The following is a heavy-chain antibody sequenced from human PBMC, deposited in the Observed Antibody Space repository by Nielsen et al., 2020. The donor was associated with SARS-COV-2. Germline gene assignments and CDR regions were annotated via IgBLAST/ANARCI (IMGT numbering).Heavy chain of an antibody. CDR3: ARVRSSSGIWFDP. D-gene: IGHD3-10*01. J-gene: IGHJ5*02. CDR2: VNPSSGAT. Sequence: ASVKVSCKAPGYRFSVYYMHWMRQAPGQGPEWMGRVNPSSGATNYAQKFQGRVTLTRDTSINTTYMELNRLTSDDTAVYYCARVRSSSGIWFDPWGQGTLVVVSS. CDR1: GYRFSVYY. V-gene: IGHV1-2*06.